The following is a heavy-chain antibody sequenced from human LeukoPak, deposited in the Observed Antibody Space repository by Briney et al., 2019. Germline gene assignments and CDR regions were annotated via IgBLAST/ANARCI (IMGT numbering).Heavy chain of an antibody. CDR2: IYFSGST. V-gene: IGHV4-59*01. Sequence: SETLSLTCTVSGGSISSYYWSWIRQPPGKGLEWIGYIYFSGSTNYNPSLKSRVTISVDTSKNQFSLKMSSVTAADTAVYYCAKTAVYNWFDPWGQGTLVTVSS. CDR3: AKTAVYNWFDP. J-gene: IGHJ5*02. D-gene: IGHD5/OR15-5a*01. CDR1: GGSISSYY.